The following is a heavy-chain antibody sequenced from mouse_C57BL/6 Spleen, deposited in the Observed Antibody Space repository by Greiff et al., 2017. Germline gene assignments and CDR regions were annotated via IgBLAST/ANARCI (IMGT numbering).Heavy chain of an antibody. V-gene: IGHV1-7*01. J-gene: IGHJ2*01. CDR2: INPSSGYT. CDR3: ARGPLATVVATDFDY. D-gene: IGHD1-1*01. CDR1: GYTFTSYW. Sequence: VQLQESGVELAKPGASVKLSCKASGYTFTSYWMHWVKQRPGQGLEWIGYINPSSGYTKYNQKFKDKATLTADKSSSTAYMQLSSLTYEDSAVYYCARGPLATVVATDFDYWGQGTTLTVSS.